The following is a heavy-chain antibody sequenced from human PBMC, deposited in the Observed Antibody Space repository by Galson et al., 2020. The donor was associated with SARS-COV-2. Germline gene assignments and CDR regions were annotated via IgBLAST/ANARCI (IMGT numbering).Heavy chain of an antibody. CDR1: GGSISRFH. V-gene: IGHV4-59*01. Sequence: SETLSLTCSVSGGSISRFHCSWVRQSPGKGLEWIGNIYYTGTTKYNPSLKDRVSLSVDTSNNQFSLKLNSVTAADTAVYYCARGPFNFDSWGQGTLVTVSS. CDR2: IYYTGTT. CDR3: ARGPFNFDS. J-gene: IGHJ4*02.